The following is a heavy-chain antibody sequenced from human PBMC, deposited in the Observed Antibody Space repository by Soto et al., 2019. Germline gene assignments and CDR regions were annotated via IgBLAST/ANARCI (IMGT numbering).Heavy chain of an antibody. D-gene: IGHD3-3*01. Sequence: QVQLVQSGAEVKKPGASVKVSCKASGYTFTSYDINWVRQATGQGLEWMGWMNPNSGNTGYAQKFQGRVTMTRNPSISTAYMELSSLRSEDTAVYYCARGNPVLRFLEWLLLGAFDIWGQGTMVTVSS. CDR1: GYTFTSYD. J-gene: IGHJ3*02. CDR2: MNPNSGNT. V-gene: IGHV1-8*01. CDR3: ARGNPVLRFLEWLLLGAFDI.